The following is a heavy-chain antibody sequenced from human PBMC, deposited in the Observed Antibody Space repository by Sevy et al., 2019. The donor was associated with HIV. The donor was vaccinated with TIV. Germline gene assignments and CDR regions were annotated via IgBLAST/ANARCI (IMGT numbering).Heavy chain of an antibody. Sequence: GESLKISCKGSGYSFTSYWISWVRQMPGKGLEWMGRIDPSDSYTNYSPSFQGHVTISADKSISTAYLQGSSLNASDTAMYYCARPGVHSSGYYYYYYGMDVWGQGTTVTVSS. D-gene: IGHD3-22*01. J-gene: IGHJ6*02. CDR2: IDPSDSYT. V-gene: IGHV5-10-1*01. CDR3: ARPGVHSSGYYYYYYGMDV. CDR1: GYSFTSYW.